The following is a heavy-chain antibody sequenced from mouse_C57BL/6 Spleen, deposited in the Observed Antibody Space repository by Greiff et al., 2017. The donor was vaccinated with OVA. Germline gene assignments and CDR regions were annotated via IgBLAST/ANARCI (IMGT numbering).Heavy chain of an antibody. J-gene: IGHJ2*01. CDR2: IDPSDSET. Sequence: VKLQQPGAELVRPGSSVKLSCKASGYTFTSYWMHWVKQRPIQGLEWIGNIDPSDSETHYNQKFKDKATLTVDKSSSTAYMQLSSLTSEDSAVYYCARSFYYGYDGGYFDYWGQGTTLTVSS. CDR1: GYTFTSYW. V-gene: IGHV1-52*01. CDR3: ARSFYYGYDGGYFDY. D-gene: IGHD2-2*01.